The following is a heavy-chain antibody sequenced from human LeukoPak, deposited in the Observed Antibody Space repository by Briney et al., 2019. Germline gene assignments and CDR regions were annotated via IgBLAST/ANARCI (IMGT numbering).Heavy chain of an antibody. D-gene: IGHD3-10*01. J-gene: IGHJ4*02. V-gene: IGHV1-18*01. Sequence: ASVKVSCKASGGTLTNYAISWVRQAPGQGLEWMGWISAYNGNTNYAQKLQGRVTMTTDTSTSTAYMELRSLRSDDTAVYYCARDRTYYYGSGSYYWGQGTLVTVSS. CDR2: ISAYNGNT. CDR1: GGTLTNYA. CDR3: ARDRTYYYGSGSYY.